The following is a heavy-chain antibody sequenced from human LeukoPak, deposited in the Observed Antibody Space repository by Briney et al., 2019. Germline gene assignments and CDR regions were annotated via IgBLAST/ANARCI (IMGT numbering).Heavy chain of an antibody. D-gene: IGHD3-10*01. Sequence: ASVKVSCRASGYTFTGYGISWVRQAPGQGLEWMGRISAKKGNTNYAQKLQGRVTMTTDTSTSTAYMELRSLRSDDTAVYYCARSRYGSGSDAFDIWGQGTMVTVSS. J-gene: IGHJ3*02. CDR1: GYTFTGYG. CDR3: ARSRYGSGSDAFDI. CDR2: ISAKKGNT. V-gene: IGHV1-18*01.